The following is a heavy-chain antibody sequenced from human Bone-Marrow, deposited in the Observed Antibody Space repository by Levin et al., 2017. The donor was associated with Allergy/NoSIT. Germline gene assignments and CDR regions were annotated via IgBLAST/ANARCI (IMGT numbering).Heavy chain of an antibody. V-gene: IGHV4-59*08. CDR1: GDSISGYY. CDR3: ARLRATIFGKPMDV. D-gene: IGHD3-3*01. J-gene: IGHJ6*02. CDR2: IFHPGVT. Sequence: PSQTLSLTCSVSGDSISGYYWNWIRQAPGKGLEWIGYIFHPGVTDYNPSLTSRVTASLDTSKSQVFLKLTSVTPADTAVYYCARLRATIFGKPMDVWGRGTTVIVSS.